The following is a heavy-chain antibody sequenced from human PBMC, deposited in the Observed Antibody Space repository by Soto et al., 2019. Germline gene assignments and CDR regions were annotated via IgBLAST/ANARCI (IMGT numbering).Heavy chain of an antibody. CDR2: IRSKAFSYAT. J-gene: IGHJ4*02. V-gene: IGHV3-73*01. CDR3: ARSLWSGDDY. D-gene: IGHD3-10*01. Sequence: GGSLGLSCSASGFTLSGSAMHWVRQASGKGLEWVGRIRSKAFSYATAYAASVKGKFTISRDDSKNTAYLQMTSLKTEDTAMYYCARSLWSGDDYWGQGTLVTVSS. CDR1: GFTLSGSA.